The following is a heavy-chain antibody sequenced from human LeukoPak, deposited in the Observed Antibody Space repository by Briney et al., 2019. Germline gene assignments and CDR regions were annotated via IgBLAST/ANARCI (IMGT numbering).Heavy chain of an antibody. CDR1: GFTFSSYT. Sequence: PGGSLRLSCAASGFTFSSYTMNWVRQAPGKGLEWVSSISRSISYIYYADSVKGRFTTSRDNAKSSLYLQMNSLRAEDTAVYYCGKVTTSFWGQGTLVTVSS. CDR2: ISRSISYI. CDR3: GKVTTSF. D-gene: IGHD4-17*01. J-gene: IGHJ4*02. V-gene: IGHV3-21*01.